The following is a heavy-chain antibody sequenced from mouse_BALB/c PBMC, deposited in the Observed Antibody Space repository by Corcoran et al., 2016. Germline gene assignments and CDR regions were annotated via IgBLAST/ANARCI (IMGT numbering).Heavy chain of an antibody. CDR2: INPYNDGT. Sequence: EVQLQQSRPELVQPGASVTMSCKASGYTFTSYVIHWVKQKPGQGLVWIGYINPYNDGTKYNEKFKGKATLTSDKSSSTAYMELSSLTSEDSAVYYCARSYDRYAMDYWGQGTSVTVSS. J-gene: IGHJ4*01. V-gene: IGHV1S136*01. CDR3: ARSYDRYAMDY. CDR1: GYTFTSYV. D-gene: IGHD2-3*01.